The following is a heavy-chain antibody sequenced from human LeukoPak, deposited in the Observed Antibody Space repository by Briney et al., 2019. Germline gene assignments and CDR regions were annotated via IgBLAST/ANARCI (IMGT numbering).Heavy chain of an antibody. CDR1: GGSFSGYY. CDR2: INHSGST. D-gene: IGHD3-10*01. Sequence: SETLSLTCAVYGGSFSGYYWSWIRQPPGKGLEWIGEINHSGSTNYNPSLKSRVTISVDTSKNQFSLKLSSVTAADTAVYYCAKAKYGSGSYYNRNNWFDPWGQGTLVTVSS. J-gene: IGHJ5*02. V-gene: IGHV4-34*01. CDR3: AKAKYGSGSYYNRNNWFDP.